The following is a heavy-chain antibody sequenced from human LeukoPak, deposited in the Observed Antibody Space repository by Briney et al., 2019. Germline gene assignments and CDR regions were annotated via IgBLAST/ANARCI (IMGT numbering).Heavy chain of an antibody. J-gene: IGHJ4*02. D-gene: IGHD3-9*01. Sequence: SETLSLTCTVSGGSISSGDYYWSWIRQPPGKGLEWIGYIYYSGSTYYNPSLKSRVTISVDTSKNQFSLKLSSVTAADTAVYYCARARNLGYLDWSSLSSLFDYWGQRTLVTVSS. CDR1: GGSISSGDYY. V-gene: IGHV4-30-4*01. CDR2: IYYSGST. CDR3: ARARNLGYLDWSSLSSLFDY.